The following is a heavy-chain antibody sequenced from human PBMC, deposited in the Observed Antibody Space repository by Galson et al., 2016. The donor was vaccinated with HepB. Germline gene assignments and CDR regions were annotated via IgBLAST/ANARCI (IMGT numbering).Heavy chain of an antibody. CDR1: GFTFSSYW. Sequence: SLRLSCAASGFTFSSYWMSWVRQAPGKGLEWVANIKQDGSEKYYVDSVKGRFTISRDNAKNSLYLQMNSLRAEDTAVYYCAREPHIAVAGKDYYYYYYGMDVWGQGTTVTVSS. CDR2: IKQDGSEK. D-gene: IGHD6-19*01. CDR3: AREPHIAVAGKDYYYYYYGMDV. J-gene: IGHJ6*02. V-gene: IGHV3-7*03.